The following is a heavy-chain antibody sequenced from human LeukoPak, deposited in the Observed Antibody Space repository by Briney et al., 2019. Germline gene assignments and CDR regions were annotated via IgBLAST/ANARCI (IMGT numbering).Heavy chain of an antibody. CDR2: IYYSGST. J-gene: IGHJ4*02. CDR1: GGSISSYY. V-gene: IGHV4-59*01. CDR3: AHSGPTAYFDY. Sequence: SETLSLTCTVSGGSISSYYWNWIRQPPGKGLEWVGYIYYSGSTKYNPALKSRVTISVDTSKNQFPLKLRSVTAADTAVYYCAHSGPTAYFDYWGQGTLVTVSS. D-gene: IGHD2-15*01.